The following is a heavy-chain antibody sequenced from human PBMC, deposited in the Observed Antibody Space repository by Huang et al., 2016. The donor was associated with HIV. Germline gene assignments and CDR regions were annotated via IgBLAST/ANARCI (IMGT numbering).Heavy chain of an antibody. CDR1: GGSFSAYQ. Sequence: QVQLQQRGAGLLKPSETLSLSCAVYGGSFSAYQWTWIRQPPGKGLEWIGEISPSGSTNHNPSLKSRVTISVDTSKNQFSLKVTSVTAADTAIYYCARGPNYYDSSDREAFDIWGQGTMVTVSS. J-gene: IGHJ3*02. CDR2: ISPSGST. D-gene: IGHD3-22*01. CDR3: ARGPNYYDSSDREAFDI. V-gene: IGHV4-34*01.